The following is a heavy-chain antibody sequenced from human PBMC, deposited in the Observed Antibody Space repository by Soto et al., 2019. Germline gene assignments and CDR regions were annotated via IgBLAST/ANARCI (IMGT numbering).Heavy chain of an antibody. Sequence: SVKVSCKASGGTFSSYAISWVRQAPGQGLEWMGGIIPIFGTANYAQKFQGRVTITADESTSTAYMELSSLRSEDTAVYYCAREGYCSGGSCPGDFDYWGQGXLVTVSS. D-gene: IGHD2-15*01. CDR1: GGTFSSYA. CDR2: IIPIFGTA. J-gene: IGHJ4*02. V-gene: IGHV1-69*13. CDR3: AREGYCSGGSCPGDFDY.